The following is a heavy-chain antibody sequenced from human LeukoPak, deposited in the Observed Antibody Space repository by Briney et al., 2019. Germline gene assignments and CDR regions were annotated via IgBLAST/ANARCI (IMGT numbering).Heavy chain of an antibody. CDR2: ISSSSSYI. CDR3: ARDLSHIVVVTAIFDY. D-gene: IGHD2-21*02. Sequence: GGSLRLSCAASGFTFSSYSMNWVRQAPGKGLEWVSSISSSSSYIYYADSVKGRFTISRDNAKNSLYLQMNSLRAKDTAVYYCARDLSHIVVVTAIFDYWGQGTLVTVSS. CDR1: GFTFSSYS. J-gene: IGHJ4*02. V-gene: IGHV3-21*01.